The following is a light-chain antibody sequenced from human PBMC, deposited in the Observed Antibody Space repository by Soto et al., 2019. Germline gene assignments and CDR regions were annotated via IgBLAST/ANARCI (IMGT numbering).Light chain of an antibody. CDR2: EDS. CDR1: SGSIASDY. V-gene: IGLV6-57*04. CDR3: QSVDGKYVV. J-gene: IGLJ2*01. Sequence: NFMLTQPHSVSESPGQTVTISCTRSSGSIASDYVQWYQQRPGSAPINVIFEDSQRPSGVPDRFSGSIDSSSNSASLTISRLTTEDAADYYCQSVDGKYVVFGGETQLTVL.